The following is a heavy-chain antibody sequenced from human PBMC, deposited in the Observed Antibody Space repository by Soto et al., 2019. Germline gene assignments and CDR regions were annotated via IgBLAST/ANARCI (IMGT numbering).Heavy chain of an antibody. CDR3: ARDGGLQYGMDV. Sequence: PSETLSLTCTVSGGSVSSGSYYWSWIRQPPGKGLEWIGYIYYSGSTNYNPSLKSRVTISVDTSKNQFSLKLSSVTAADTAVYYCARDGGLQYGMDVWGQGTTVTSP. J-gene: IGHJ6*02. CDR1: GGSVSSGSYY. CDR2: IYYSGST. D-gene: IGHD2-15*01. V-gene: IGHV4-61*01.